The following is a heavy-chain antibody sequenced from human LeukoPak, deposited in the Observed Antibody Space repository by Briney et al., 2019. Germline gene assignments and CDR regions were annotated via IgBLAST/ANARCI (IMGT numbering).Heavy chain of an antibody. D-gene: IGHD2-2*01. Sequence: PGGSLRLSCAASGFTFGNYAMHWVRQAPGKGLEWLAVMSYDGSKIYYADSVKGRFTISRDNSKNTLSLQMNSPRPEDTAVYYCARVDCSSTSCLGYSYGGVEYWGQGTLVTVSS. V-gene: IGHV3-30*04. CDR2: MSYDGSKI. CDR3: ARVDCSSTSCLGYSYGGVEY. CDR1: GFTFGNYA. J-gene: IGHJ4*02.